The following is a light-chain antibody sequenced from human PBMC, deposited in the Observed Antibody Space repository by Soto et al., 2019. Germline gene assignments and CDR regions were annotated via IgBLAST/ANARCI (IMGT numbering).Light chain of an antibody. CDR3: QQRSNWPRLT. CDR2: DAS. Sequence: EIVLTQSPATLSLSPGERATLSCRASQSVSSYLAWYQQKPGQAPRLLIYDASNRATGIPARFSGSGAGTDFTLTISSREPEAFAVYYCQQRSNWPRLTFGGGTKVEIK. J-gene: IGKJ4*01. V-gene: IGKV3-11*01. CDR1: QSVSSY.